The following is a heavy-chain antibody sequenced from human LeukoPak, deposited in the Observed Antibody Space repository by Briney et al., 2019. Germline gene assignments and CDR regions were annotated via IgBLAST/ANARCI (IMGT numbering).Heavy chain of an antibody. V-gene: IGHV3-21*01. J-gene: IGHJ3*02. CDR2: ISSSSSFI. CDR3: ARAITMKVVASDAFDI. D-gene: IGHD3-22*01. CDR1: GFTFSSYS. Sequence: GGSLRLSCAASGFTFSSYSLDWVRQAPGKGLEWVSSISSSSSFIYYADSVKGRFTISRDDAKNSLYLQMNSLRAEDTAVYYCARAITMKVVASDAFDIWGQGTMVTVSS.